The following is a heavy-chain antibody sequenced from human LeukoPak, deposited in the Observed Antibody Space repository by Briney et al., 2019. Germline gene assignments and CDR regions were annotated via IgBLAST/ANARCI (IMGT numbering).Heavy chain of an antibody. V-gene: IGHV1-69*04. CDR3: ATRMYYYDSSGP. Sequence: SVKVSCKASGGTFSSYAISWVRQAPGQGLEWMGRIIPILGIANYAQKFQGRVTITADKSTSTAYVELSSLRSEDTAVYYCATRMYYYDSSGPWGQGTLVTVSS. CDR1: GGTFSSYA. D-gene: IGHD3-22*01. J-gene: IGHJ5*02. CDR2: IIPILGIA.